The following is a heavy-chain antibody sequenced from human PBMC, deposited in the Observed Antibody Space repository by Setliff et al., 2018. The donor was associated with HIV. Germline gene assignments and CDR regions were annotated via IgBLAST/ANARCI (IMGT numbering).Heavy chain of an antibody. D-gene: IGHD5-18*01. J-gene: IGHJ3*02. CDR3: ARPRYTYGTPPAFDI. Sequence: SETLSLTCTVSGGSISSGAYYWTWIRQHPGKGLEWIGYIYYSGITHYNPSLKSRVTISVDTSKNQFSLKLSPVTAADTAVYYCARPRYTYGTPPAFDIWGRGTVVTVSS. CDR1: GGSISSGAYY. V-gene: IGHV4-30-4*08. CDR2: IYYSGIT.